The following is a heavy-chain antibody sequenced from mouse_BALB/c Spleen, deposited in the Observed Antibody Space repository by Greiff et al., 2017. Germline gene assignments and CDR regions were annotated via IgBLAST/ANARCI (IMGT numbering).Heavy chain of an antibody. CDR1: GFNIKDYY. D-gene: IGHD2-14*01. CDR3: NAYRYGYAMDY. V-gene: IGHV14-4*02. Sequence: VHVKQSGAELVRSGASVKLSCTASGFNIKDYYMHWVKQRPEQGLEWIGWIDPENGDTEYAPKFQGKATMTADTSSNTAYLQLSSLTSEDTAVYCCNAYRYGYAMDYWGQGTSVTVSS. J-gene: IGHJ4*01. CDR2: IDPENGDT.